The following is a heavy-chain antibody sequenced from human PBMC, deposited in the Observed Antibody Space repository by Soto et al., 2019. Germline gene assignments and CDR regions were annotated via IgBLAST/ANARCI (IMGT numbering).Heavy chain of an antibody. CDR3: ARGPLRNWFDP. CDR2: INAGNGNT. V-gene: IGHV1-3*01. CDR1: GYTFTSYA. Sequence: SADVSCKASGYTFTSYAIHWVRQAPGQGLEWMGWINAGNGNTKYSQKFQGRVTITKNTSASTAYMELSSLRSEDTAVYYCARGPLRNWFDPWGQETLVTVSS. J-gene: IGHJ5*02. D-gene: IGHD5-12*01.